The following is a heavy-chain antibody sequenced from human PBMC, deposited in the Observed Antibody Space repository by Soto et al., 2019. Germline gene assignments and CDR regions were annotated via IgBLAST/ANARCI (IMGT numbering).Heavy chain of an antibody. J-gene: IGHJ5*02. CDR2: INPNSGGT. CDR3: ARNGGRDSWFDL. Sequence: ASVKVSCKASGYTFTGYYMHGVRQAPGQGLEWMGWINPNSGGTNYAQKFQGRVTMTRDTSISTAYMELSRLRSDDTAVYCCARNGGRDSWFDLSREGNLFTLSS. V-gene: IGHV1-2*02. D-gene: IGHD3-16*01. CDR1: GYTFTGYY.